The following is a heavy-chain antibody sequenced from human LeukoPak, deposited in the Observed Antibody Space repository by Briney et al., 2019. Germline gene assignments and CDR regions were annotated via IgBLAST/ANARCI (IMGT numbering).Heavy chain of an antibody. V-gene: IGHV4-59*04. D-gene: IGHD3-16*01. J-gene: IGHJ5*02. Sequence: SETLSLSCTVSGGSISSYYWSWIRQPPGKGLEWIGSFYNRGNTYYNPSLKSRVTISVDTSKNQFSLRLSSVTAADTAEYYCARHLGGTSWFDSWGQGTLVTVSS. CDR1: GGSISSYY. CDR2: FYNRGNT. CDR3: ARHLGGTSWFDS.